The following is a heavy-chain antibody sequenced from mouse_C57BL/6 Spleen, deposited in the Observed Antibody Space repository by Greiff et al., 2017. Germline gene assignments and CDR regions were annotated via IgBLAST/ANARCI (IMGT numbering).Heavy chain of an antibody. CDR1: GFSLTSYG. CDR2: IWSGGST. V-gene: IGHV2-2*01. D-gene: IGHD1-1*01. Sequence: QVQLKQSGPGLVQPSQSLSITCTVSGFSLTSYGVHWVRQSPGKGLEWLGVIWSGGSTDYNAAFISRLSISKDKSKSQVSFKMNSLQADDTAIYYCAAITTVEWMDYWGQGTSVTVSS. CDR3: AAITTVEWMDY. J-gene: IGHJ4*01.